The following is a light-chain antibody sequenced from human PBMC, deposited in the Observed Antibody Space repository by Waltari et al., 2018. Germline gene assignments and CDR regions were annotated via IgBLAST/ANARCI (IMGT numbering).Light chain of an antibody. Sequence: NFVLNQPHSVSESPGKTVTISCTGSSGKIARKHVQWFQPRPGSAPTTALSHDNQRPSGVPDRCSGSIDRSSNAASLTISGLTTEDEADYYCQSFDRSSVVFGGGTKLTVL. J-gene: IGLJ2*01. CDR2: HDN. V-gene: IGLV6-57*02. CDR1: SGKIARKH. CDR3: QSFDRSSVV.